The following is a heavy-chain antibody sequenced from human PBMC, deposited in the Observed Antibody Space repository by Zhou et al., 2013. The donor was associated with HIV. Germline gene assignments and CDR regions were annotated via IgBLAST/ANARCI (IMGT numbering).Heavy chain of an antibody. CDR2: INPNSGGT. D-gene: IGHD6-19*01. CDR1: GYTFTGYY. J-gene: IGHJ4*02. CDR3: ARDRPLRPSVAGTFAY. Sequence: QVQLVQSGAEVKKPGASVKVSCKASGYTFTGYYMHWVRQAPGQGLEWMGWINPNSGGTNYAQKFQGRVTMTRDTSISTAYMELSRLRSDDTAVYYCARDRPLRPSVAGTFAYWGQGTLVTVSS. V-gene: IGHV1-2*02.